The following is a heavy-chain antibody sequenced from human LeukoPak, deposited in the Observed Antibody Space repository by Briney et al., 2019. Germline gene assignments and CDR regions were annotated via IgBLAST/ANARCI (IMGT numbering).Heavy chain of an antibody. CDR1: GGSISSYY. CDR3: ASLRLLEWFFDY. V-gene: IGHV4-59*01. J-gene: IGHJ4*02. CDR2: IYYSGST. Sequence: SETLSLTCTVSGGSISSYYWSWIRQPPGKGLEWIGYIYYSGSTNYNPSLKSRVTISVDTSKNQFSLKLSSVTAADTAVYYCASLRLLEWFFDYWGQGTLVTVSS. D-gene: IGHD3-3*01.